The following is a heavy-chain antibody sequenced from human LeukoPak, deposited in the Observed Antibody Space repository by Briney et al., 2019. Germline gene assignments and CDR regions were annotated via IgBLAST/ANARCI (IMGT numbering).Heavy chain of an antibody. Sequence: GSSVKVSCKASGGTFSSYGVSWVRQAPGQGLEWMGSILPLLGRANYAQKFQGRVTITADKSTSIAYMELNSLRSEDTALYYCARSKVISAWYDYWGQGTLVTVSS. CDR1: GGTFSSYG. D-gene: IGHD6-19*01. CDR3: ARSKVISAWYDY. J-gene: IGHJ4*02. CDR2: ILPLLGRA. V-gene: IGHV1-69*04.